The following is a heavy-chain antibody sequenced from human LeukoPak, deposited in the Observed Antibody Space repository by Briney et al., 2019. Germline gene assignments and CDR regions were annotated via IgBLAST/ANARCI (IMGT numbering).Heavy chain of an antibody. CDR2: IKSKTDGGTT. V-gene: IGHV3-15*01. D-gene: IGHD6-19*01. J-gene: IGHJ4*02. CDR1: GFTFSNAW. Sequence: GGSLGLSCAASGFTFSNAWMSWVRQAPGKGLEWVGRIKSKTDGGTTDYAAPVKGRFTISRDDSKNTLYLQMNSLKTEDTAVYYCTTADGGIGLIAVAGTGAFDYWGQGTLVTVSS. CDR3: TTADGGIGLIAVAGTGAFDY.